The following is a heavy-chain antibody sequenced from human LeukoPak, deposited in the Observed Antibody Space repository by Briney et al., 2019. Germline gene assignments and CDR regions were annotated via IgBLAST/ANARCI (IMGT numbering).Heavy chain of an antibody. J-gene: IGHJ4*02. CDR1: GFTFSSYS. D-gene: IGHD1-26*01. Sequence: GSLRLSCAASGFTFSSYSMNWVRQAPGKGLEWVSSISSSSSYIYYADSVKGRFTISRDNAKNSLYLQMNSLRAEDTAVYYCARYRRELLIGGAFDYWGQGTLVTVSS. V-gene: IGHV3-21*01. CDR3: ARYRRELLIGGAFDY. CDR2: ISSSSSYI.